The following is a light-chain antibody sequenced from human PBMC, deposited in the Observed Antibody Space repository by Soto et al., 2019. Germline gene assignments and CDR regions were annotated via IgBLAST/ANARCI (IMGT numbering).Light chain of an antibody. CDR1: QTISNN. V-gene: IGKV3-15*01. Sequence: ETLMTQSPATLSVSPGARATLYCRASQTISNNLAWYHQKPGQAPRLLIFGASPRATGVPVRFSGSGSGTLFTLTISSLQSEDFGVYYCQQYNKWPWTFGQGTKVEIK. J-gene: IGKJ1*01. CDR3: QQYNKWPWT. CDR2: GAS.